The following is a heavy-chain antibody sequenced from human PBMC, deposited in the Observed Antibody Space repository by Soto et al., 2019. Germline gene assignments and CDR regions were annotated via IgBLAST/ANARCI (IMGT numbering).Heavy chain of an antibody. V-gene: IGHV4-59*03. D-gene: IGHD3-22*01. J-gene: IGHJ6*02. Sequence: QVQLQESGPGLVKPSETLSLACTVSGASISTYYYSWIRQAPGKALEWIGYIYYTGITNYNTSLESRVTISQDTSKKQLSLTMTSVTAADTAVYYCAITRVENNYYGGRDVWGQGTTVTVSS. CDR3: AITRVENNYYGGRDV. CDR1: GASISTYY. CDR2: IYYTGIT.